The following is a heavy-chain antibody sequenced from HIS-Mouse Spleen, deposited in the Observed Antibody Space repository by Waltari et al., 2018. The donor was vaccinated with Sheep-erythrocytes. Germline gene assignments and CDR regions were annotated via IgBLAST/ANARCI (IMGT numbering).Heavy chain of an antibody. J-gene: IGHJ6*02. V-gene: IGHV3-21*01. Sequence: EVQLVESGGGLVKPGGSLRLSCAASGFTFSSYSMNWVRQAPGKGLGWVSSISSSSSYIYYADSVKGRFTISRDNAKNSLYLQMNSLRAEDTAVYYCAGCIAVYGMDVWGQGTTVTVSS. CDR2: ISSSSSYI. CDR3: AGCIAVYGMDV. CDR1: GFTFSSYS. D-gene: IGHD6-19*01.